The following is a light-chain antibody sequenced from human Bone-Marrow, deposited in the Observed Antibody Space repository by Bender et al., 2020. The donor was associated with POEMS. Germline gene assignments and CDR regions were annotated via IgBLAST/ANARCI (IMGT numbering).Light chain of an antibody. CDR2: EVT. CDR1: SSDVGGYNL. Sequence: QSALTQPASVSGSPGQSITISCIGTSSDVGGYNLVSWYQQHPGKAPELMIYEVTKRPSGVSNRFSGSKSGTSASLAISGLQSEDEADYYCAVWDDSLNGWVFGGGTKLTVL. CDR3: AVWDDSLNGWV. J-gene: IGLJ3*02. V-gene: IGLV2-14*02.